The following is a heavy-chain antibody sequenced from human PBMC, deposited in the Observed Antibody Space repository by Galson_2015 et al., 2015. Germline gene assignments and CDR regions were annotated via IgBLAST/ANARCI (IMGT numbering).Heavy chain of an antibody. D-gene: IGHD3-10*01. CDR2: IYPGDSDT. CDR1: GSSFTSYW. CDR3: ARGDYYGSGSYYSIDY. V-gene: IGHV5-51*01. J-gene: IGHJ4*02. Sequence: QSGAEVKKPGESLKISCKGSGSSFTSYWIGWVRQMPGKGLEWMGIIYPGDSDTRYSPSFQGQVTISADKSISTAYLQWSSLKASDTAMYYCARGDYYGSGSYYSIDYWGQGTLVTVSS.